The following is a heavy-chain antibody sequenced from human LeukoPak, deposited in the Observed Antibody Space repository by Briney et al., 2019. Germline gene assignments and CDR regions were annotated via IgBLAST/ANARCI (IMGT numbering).Heavy chain of an antibody. CDR2: IYYSGST. V-gene: IGHV4-39*01. D-gene: IGHD4-11*01. J-gene: IGHJ4*02. CDR1: GGSISSSSYY. Sequence: PSETLSLTCTVSGGSISSSSYYWGWIRQPPGKGLEWIGSIYYSGSTYYNPSLKSRVTISVDTSKNQFSLKLSSVTAADTAVYYCARTGNSNYGGDYWGQGTLVTFSS. CDR3: ARTGNSNYGGDY.